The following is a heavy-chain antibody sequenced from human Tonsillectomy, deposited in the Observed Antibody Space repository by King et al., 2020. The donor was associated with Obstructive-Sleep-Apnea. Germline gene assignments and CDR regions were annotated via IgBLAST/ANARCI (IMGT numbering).Heavy chain of an antibody. Sequence: VQLVQSGAEVKKPGESLKISCTGSGYSFTNYWIGWVRQMPGKGLEWMGIIYPGDSDTRYSPSFQGQVTISADKSISTAYLQWSSLKASDTAMYYCARHWRYYGSGTYYNRNFDYWGQGTLVTVSS. CDR2: IYPGDSDT. V-gene: IGHV5-51*01. J-gene: IGHJ4*02. CDR1: GYSFTNYW. CDR3: ARHWRYYGSGTYYNRNFDY. D-gene: IGHD3-10*01.